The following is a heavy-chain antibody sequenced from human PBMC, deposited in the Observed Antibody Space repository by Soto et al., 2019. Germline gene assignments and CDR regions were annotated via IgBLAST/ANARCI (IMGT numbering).Heavy chain of an antibody. Sequence: SETLSLTCTVSGGSISSYYWSWIRQPPGKGLEWIGYIYYSGSTNYNPSLKSRVTISVDTSKNQFSLKLSSVTAADTAVYYCARGPGWFGEFSDYYYMDVWGKGTTVTVSS. J-gene: IGHJ6*03. CDR3: ARGPGWFGEFSDYYYMDV. D-gene: IGHD3-10*01. CDR2: IYYSGST. CDR1: GGSISSYY. V-gene: IGHV4-59*01.